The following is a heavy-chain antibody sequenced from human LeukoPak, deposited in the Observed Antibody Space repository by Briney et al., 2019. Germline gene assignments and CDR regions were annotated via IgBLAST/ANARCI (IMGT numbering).Heavy chain of an antibody. CDR2: TKSKTEGESR. V-gene: IGHV3-15*01. J-gene: IGHJ4*02. Sequence: GGSLRLSCAASGFTFSSDAMSWVRQAPGKGLEWVGRTKSKTEGESRDYAAPVKGRFTISRDDSNNILYLQMNSLKSDDTAMYYCTTDYTSGNPYWGQGTLVTVSS. CDR1: GFTFSSDA. D-gene: IGHD3-10*01. CDR3: TTDYTSGNPY.